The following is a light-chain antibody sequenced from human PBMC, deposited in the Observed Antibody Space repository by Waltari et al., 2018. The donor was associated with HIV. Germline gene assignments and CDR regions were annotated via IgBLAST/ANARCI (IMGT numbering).Light chain of an antibody. CDR2: EVT. J-gene: IGLJ2*01. V-gene: IGLV2-23*02. Sequence: QSALTQPASVSGSPGQSITISCTGTSGDVGSYHLVSWYQQHPGKAPKLMIYEVTKRPSGVSNRFSGSKAGNTASLTIAGLQAEDEADYYCCSYAGSDTFVVFGGGTKLTVL. CDR1: SGDVGSYHL. CDR3: CSYAGSDTFVV.